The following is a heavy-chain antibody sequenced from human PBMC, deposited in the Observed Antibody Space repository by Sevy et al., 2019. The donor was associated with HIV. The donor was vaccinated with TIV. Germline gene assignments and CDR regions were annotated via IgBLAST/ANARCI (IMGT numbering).Heavy chain of an antibody. CDR2: ITYDGSNQ. J-gene: IGHJ5*01. CDR3: AKDHALTTLWVNNWFES. D-gene: IGHD4-17*01. V-gene: IGHV3-30*18. CDR1: GFTFSSYG. Sequence: GGSLRLSCAASGFTFSSYGMHWVRQAPGKGLERVAVITYDGSNQYYTDSVKGRFTISRDDSKNTLYLQMNSLRAEDTAVYYCAKDHALTTLWVNNWFESWGQGTLVTVSS.